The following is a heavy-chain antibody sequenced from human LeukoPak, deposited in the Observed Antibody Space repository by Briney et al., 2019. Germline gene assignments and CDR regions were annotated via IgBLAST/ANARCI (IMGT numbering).Heavy chain of an antibody. CDR3: AKGGYYMDV. CDR1: GFTFSSYG. Sequence: GGSLRLSRAASGFTFSSYGMHWVRQAPGKGLEWVAVIWYDGSNKYYADSVKGRFTISRDNSKNTLYLQMNSLRAEDTAVYYCAKGGYYMDVWGKGTTVTVSS. V-gene: IGHV3-33*06. J-gene: IGHJ6*03. CDR2: IWYDGSNK.